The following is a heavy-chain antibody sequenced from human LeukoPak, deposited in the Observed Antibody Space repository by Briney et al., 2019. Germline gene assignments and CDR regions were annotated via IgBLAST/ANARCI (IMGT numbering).Heavy chain of an antibody. Sequence: SETLSLTCAVYGGSFSGYYWSWIRQPPGKGLEWIGEINHSGSTNYNPSLKSRVTISVDTSKNQFFLKLSSVTAADTAVYYCSIAAAGWFDPWGQGTLVTVSS. V-gene: IGHV4-34*01. CDR3: SIAAAGWFDP. D-gene: IGHD6-13*01. CDR1: GGSFSGYY. J-gene: IGHJ5*02. CDR2: INHSGST.